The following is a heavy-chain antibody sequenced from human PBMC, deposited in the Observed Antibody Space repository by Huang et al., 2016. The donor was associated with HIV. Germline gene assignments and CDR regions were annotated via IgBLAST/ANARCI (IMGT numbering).Heavy chain of an antibody. Sequence: QVQLQQSGAGLLKPSETLSLTCVVHGGSVSGYYWSWIRQSPGKGLELMADINYSGVTNDNPSRKRRVTMSVDASKNRCCLRLTSVIAADTAGYFCARATWFEARSWYFDLWGRGTLVTVSS. CDR3: ARATWFEARSWYFDL. V-gene: IGHV4-34*02. D-gene: IGHD3-9*01. CDR2: INYSGVT. J-gene: IGHJ2*01. CDR1: GGSVSGYY.